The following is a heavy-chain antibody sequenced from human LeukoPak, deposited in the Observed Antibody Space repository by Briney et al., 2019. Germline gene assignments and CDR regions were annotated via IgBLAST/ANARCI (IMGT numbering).Heavy chain of an antibody. CDR3: ARADSGGGSSGYNWFDP. V-gene: IGHV1-46*01. J-gene: IGHJ5*02. CDR2: INPSGGST. CDR1: GYTFTSYY. D-gene: IGHD3-22*01. Sequence: ASVKVSCKASGYTFTSYYMHWVRQAPGQGLEWMGIINPSGGSTSYAQKFQGRVTMTRDTSTSTVYMELSSLRSEDTAVYYCARADSGGGSSGYNWFDPWGQGTLVTVSS.